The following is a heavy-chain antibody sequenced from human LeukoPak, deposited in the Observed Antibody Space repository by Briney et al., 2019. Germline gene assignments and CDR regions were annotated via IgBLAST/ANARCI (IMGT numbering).Heavy chain of an antibody. Sequence: PGGSLRLSCAASGFTFSSYSTNWVRQAPGKGLEWVSSISSSSSSYIYYADSVKGRFTISRDNAKNSLYLQMNSLRAEDTAVYYCAREAGDIVVVVAATSVTDGLDYWGQGTLVTVSS. CDR3: AREAGDIVVVVAATSVTDGLDY. CDR1: GFTFSSYS. CDR2: ISSSSSSYI. D-gene: IGHD2-15*01. V-gene: IGHV3-21*01. J-gene: IGHJ4*02.